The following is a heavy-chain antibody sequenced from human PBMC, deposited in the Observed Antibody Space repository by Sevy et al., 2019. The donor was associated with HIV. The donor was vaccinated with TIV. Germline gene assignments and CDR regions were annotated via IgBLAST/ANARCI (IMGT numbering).Heavy chain of an antibody. V-gene: IGHV5-51*01. CDR2: IYPDDSDT. Sequence: GESLKISCKGSGYIFTSYWIGWVRQMPGRGLEWMGIIYPDDSDTRYSPSFEGQVTISAAKSISTAYLQWSSLKASDTAIYYCARHHASYGVTGYYYYYGLDVWGQGTTVTVSS. CDR3: ARHHASYGVTGYYYYYGLDV. J-gene: IGHJ6*02. D-gene: IGHD4-17*01. CDR1: GYIFTSYW.